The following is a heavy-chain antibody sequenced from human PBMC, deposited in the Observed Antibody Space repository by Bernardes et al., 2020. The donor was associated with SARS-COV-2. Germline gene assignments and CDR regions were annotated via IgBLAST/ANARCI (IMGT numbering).Heavy chain of an antibody. CDR2: INYSGST. D-gene: IGHD3-22*01. V-gene: IGHV4-39*01. CDR3: SSLFYYDSSGYYPPLPFFDS. J-gene: IGHJ4*02. Sequence: SETLSLTCTVSGGSISSNNYYWGWIRQPPGKGLEWIGSINYSGSTYYNPSLKSRVTISVDTSKNQFSLKLSSVTAADTAVYFCSSLFYYDSSGYYPPLPFFDSWGQGTLVTVSS. CDR1: GGSISSNNYY.